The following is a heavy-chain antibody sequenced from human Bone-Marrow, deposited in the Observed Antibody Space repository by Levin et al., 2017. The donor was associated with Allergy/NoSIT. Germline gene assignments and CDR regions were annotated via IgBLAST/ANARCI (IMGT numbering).Heavy chain of an antibody. V-gene: IGHV1-2*04. J-gene: IGHJ6*02. CDR3: ARAYDSSGYWTDYYYYGMDV. CDR2: INPNSGGT. CDR1: GYTFTGYY. Sequence: GASVKVSCKASGYTFTGYYMHWVRQAPGQGLEWMGWINPNSGGTNYAQKFQGWVTMTRDTSISTAYMELSRLRSDDTAVYYCARAYDSSGYWTDYYYYGMDVWGQGTTVTVSS. D-gene: IGHD3-22*01.